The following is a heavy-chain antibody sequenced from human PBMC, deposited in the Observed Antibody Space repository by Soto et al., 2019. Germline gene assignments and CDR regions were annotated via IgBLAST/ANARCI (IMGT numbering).Heavy chain of an antibody. CDR2: ISGSGGST. CDR1: GFTFSSYA. Sequence: GGSLRLSCAASGFTFSSYAMSWVRQAPGKGLEWVSAISGSGGSTYYADSVKGRFTISRDNSKNTLYLQMNSLRAEDTAVYYCAKEAPGGVTIFGVAPSAFDIWGQGTMVTVSS. D-gene: IGHD3-3*01. CDR3: AKEAPGGVTIFGVAPSAFDI. J-gene: IGHJ3*02. V-gene: IGHV3-23*01.